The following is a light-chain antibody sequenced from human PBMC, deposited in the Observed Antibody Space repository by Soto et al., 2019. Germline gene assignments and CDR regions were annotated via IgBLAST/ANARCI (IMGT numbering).Light chain of an antibody. CDR2: EVS. V-gene: IGLV2-14*01. J-gene: IGLJ2*01. CDR1: SSDVGGYNY. Sequence: QSALTQPASVSGSPGQSITISCTGTSSDVGGYNYVSWYQHHPGKAPKLMIYEVSYRPSGVSDRFSGAKSGNTASLTISGLPAEDEADYYCSSYTSTTSVVFGGGTKLTVL. CDR3: SSYTSTTSVV.